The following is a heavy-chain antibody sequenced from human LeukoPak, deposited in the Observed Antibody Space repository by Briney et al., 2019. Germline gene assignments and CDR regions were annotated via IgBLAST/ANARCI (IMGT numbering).Heavy chain of an antibody. V-gene: IGHV3-30-3*01. J-gene: IGHJ4*02. CDR2: ISYDGSNK. CDR1: GFTFSSYA. D-gene: IGHD3-22*01. Sequence: GGSLRLSCAASGFTFSSYAMHWVRQAPGKGPEWVAVISYDGSNKYYADSVKGRFTISRDNSKNTLYLQMNSLRAEDTAVYYCLFPIYDSRIHWGQGTLVTVSS. CDR3: LFPIYDSRIH.